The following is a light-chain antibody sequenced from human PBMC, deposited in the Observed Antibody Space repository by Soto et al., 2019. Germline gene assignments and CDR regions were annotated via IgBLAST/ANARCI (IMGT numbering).Light chain of an antibody. CDR1: QIISSW. CDR2: DAS. J-gene: IGKJ1*01. V-gene: IGKV1-5*01. CDR3: QQYSTYPWT. Sequence: DIQMTQSPSTLSASVGDRVTITFRASQIISSWLAWYQQKPGKAPKVLIFDASILESGVPSRFSGSGSATEFTLTISSLQPDDFATYYCQQYSTYPWTFGQGTKVDIK.